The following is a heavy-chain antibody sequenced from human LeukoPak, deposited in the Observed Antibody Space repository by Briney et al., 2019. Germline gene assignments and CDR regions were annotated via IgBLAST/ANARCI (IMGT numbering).Heavy chain of an antibody. CDR2: ISSSNSYI. Sequence: GGSLTLSCAASGFTLSSYSMNCLPRAPGKGLEWVSSISSSNSYIYYAASVEGRVTLSRGNAKNSLYLQMNSLRAEDTAVYYCARARGAAAGSIPDYWGQGTVVTVSS. CDR3: ARARGAAAGSIPDY. D-gene: IGHD6-13*01. V-gene: IGHV3-21*01. J-gene: IGHJ4*02. CDR1: GFTLSSYS.